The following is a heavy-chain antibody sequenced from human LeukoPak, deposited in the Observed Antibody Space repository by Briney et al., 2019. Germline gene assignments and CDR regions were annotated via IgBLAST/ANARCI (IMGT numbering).Heavy chain of an antibody. CDR1: GGSISSGDYY. CDR3: ARVVFPFGVVIITPGTFDY. J-gene: IGHJ4*02. Sequence: PSQTLSLTCTVSGGSISSGDYYWSWIRQPPGKGLEWIGYIYYSGSTYYNPSLKSRVTISVDTSKNQFSLKLSSVPAADTAVYYCARVVFPFGVVIITPGTFDYWGQGTLVTVSS. CDR2: IYYSGST. V-gene: IGHV4-30-4*08. D-gene: IGHD3-3*01.